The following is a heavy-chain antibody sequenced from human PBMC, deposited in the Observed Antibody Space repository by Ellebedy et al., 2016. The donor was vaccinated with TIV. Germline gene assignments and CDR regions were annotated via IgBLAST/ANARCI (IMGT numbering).Heavy chain of an antibody. J-gene: IGHJ4*02. Sequence: SETLSLTXAVYGGSFSGYYWSWIRQPPGKGLEWIGEINHSGSSNYNPSLKSRATISVDTSKNQFSLKLSSVTAADTAFYYCARAPPSSGTLFYWGQGTLVTVSS. CDR3: ARAPPSSGTLFY. D-gene: IGHD3-10*01. CDR1: GGSFSGYY. CDR2: INHSGSS. V-gene: IGHV4-34*01.